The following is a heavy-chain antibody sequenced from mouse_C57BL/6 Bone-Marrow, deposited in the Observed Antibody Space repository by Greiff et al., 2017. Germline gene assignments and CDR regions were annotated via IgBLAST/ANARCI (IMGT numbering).Heavy chain of an antibody. Sequence: EVKVVESGGDLVKPGGSLKLSCAASGFTFSSYGMSWVRQTPDKRLEWVATISSGGSYTYYPDSVKGRFTISRDNAKNTLYLQMSSLKSEDTAMYYCARRAYDGYPFAYWGQGTLVTVSA. CDR1: GFTFSSYG. V-gene: IGHV5-6*02. J-gene: IGHJ3*01. CDR2: ISSGGSYT. CDR3: ARRAYDGYPFAY. D-gene: IGHD2-3*01.